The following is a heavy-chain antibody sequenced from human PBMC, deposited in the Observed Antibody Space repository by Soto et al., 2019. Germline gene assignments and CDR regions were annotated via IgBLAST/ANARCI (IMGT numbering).Heavy chain of an antibody. Sequence: GGSLRLSCAASGFTFSSYAMSWVRQAPGKGLEWVSAISGSGGSTYYADSVKGRFTISRDNSKNTLYLQMNSLRAEDTAVYYCAKSVVTLDLYYYYGMDVWGQGTTVTVSS. V-gene: IGHV3-23*01. CDR3: AKSVVTLDLYYYYGMDV. CDR2: ISGSGGST. CDR1: GFTFSSYA. J-gene: IGHJ6*02. D-gene: IGHD2-15*01.